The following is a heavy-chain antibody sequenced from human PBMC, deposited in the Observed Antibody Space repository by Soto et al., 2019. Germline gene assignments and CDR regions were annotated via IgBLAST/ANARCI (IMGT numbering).Heavy chain of an antibody. CDR2: IITIFGTA. CDR1: GGTFSSYA. CDR3: ARGGEYSSSSGDY. Sequence: PSVKVSCKASGGTFSSYAISWVRQAPGQGLEWMGGIITIFGTANYAQKFQGRVTITADESTSTAYMELSSLRSEDTAVYYCARGGEYSSSSGDYWGQGTLVTVSS. V-gene: IGHV1-69*13. J-gene: IGHJ4*02. D-gene: IGHD6-6*01.